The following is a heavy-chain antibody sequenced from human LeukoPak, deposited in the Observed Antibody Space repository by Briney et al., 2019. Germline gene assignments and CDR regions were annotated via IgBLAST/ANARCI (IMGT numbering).Heavy chain of an antibody. CDR2: ITGSGYAT. CDR1: GFTLRTYA. Sequence: GGSLRLSCAASGFTLRTYAMSWVRQAPGKGLEWVSSITGSGYATYYADPVRGRFTISRDDSKNTLYLQMSSLRADDTAVYFCAADALSGSWYGGDYWGQGTLVTVSS. D-gene: IGHD6-13*01. V-gene: IGHV3-23*01. CDR3: AADALSGSWYGGDY. J-gene: IGHJ4*02.